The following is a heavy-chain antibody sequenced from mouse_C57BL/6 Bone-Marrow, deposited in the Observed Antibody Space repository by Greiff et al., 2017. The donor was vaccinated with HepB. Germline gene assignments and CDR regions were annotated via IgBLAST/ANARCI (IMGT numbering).Heavy chain of an antibody. V-gene: IGHV7-3*01. Sequence: EVKLVESGGGLVQPGGSLSLSCAASGFTFTDYYMSWVRQPPGKALEWLGFIRNKANGYTTEYSASVQGRFTISRDNSQSIIYLQMNALRAEDSATYYCASKSGDYDGDWYFDVWGTGTTVTVSS. CDR2: IRNKANGYTT. CDR3: ASKSGDYDGDWYFDV. CDR1: GFTFTDYY. J-gene: IGHJ1*03. D-gene: IGHD2-4*01.